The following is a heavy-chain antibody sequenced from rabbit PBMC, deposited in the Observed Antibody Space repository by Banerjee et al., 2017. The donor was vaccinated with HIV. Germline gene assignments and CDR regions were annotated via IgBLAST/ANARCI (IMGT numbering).Heavy chain of an antibody. D-gene: IGHD7-1*01. CDR1: GFSFSNKYV. Sequence: QSLEESGGDLVKPGASLTLTCTASGFSFSNKYVMCWVRQAPGKGLEWIGCINSSSRNVVYASWATGRFTISKTSSTTVTLQMTSLTAADTATYFCARGDTGVIGWNFNLWGQGTLVTVS. CDR2: INSSSRNV. V-gene: IGHV1S40*01. J-gene: IGHJ4*01. CDR3: ARGDTGVIGWNFNL.